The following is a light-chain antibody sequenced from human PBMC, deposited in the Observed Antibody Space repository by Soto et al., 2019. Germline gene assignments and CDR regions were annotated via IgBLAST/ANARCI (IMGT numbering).Light chain of an antibody. V-gene: IGKV3-20*01. CDR1: QSVSSSY. Sequence: EIVLTQSPGTLSLSPGERATLSCRASQSVSSSYLAWYQQEPGQAPRLLIYGASSRATGIPDRFSGSGSETDFTLTISRLEPEDFAVYYCQQYGSSPPCTFGQGTRLEI. CDR2: GAS. CDR3: QQYGSSPPCT. J-gene: IGKJ5*01.